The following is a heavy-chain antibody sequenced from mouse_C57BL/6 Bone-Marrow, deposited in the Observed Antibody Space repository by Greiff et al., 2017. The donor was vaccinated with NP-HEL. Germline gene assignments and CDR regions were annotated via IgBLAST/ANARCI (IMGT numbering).Heavy chain of an antibody. Sequence: VKLVESGPGLVKPSQSLFLTCSITGFPITSGYYWIWIRQSPGKPLEWMGYITHSGETFYNPSLQSPISITRETSKNQFFLQLNSVTTEDTAMYYCAGDRLTGTCFDYWGQGTTLTVPS. J-gene: IGHJ2*01. CDR1: GFPITSGYY. V-gene: IGHV12-3*01. D-gene: IGHD4-1*01. CDR2: ITHSGET. CDR3: AGDRLTGTCFDY.